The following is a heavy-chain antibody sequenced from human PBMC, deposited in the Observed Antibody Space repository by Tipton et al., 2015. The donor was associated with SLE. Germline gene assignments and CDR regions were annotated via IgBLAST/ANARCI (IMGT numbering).Heavy chain of an antibody. CDR3: ARGLGGEGAFDI. J-gene: IGHJ3*02. CDR1: GGSISSYY. D-gene: IGHD2-21*01. Sequence: LRLSCTVSGGSISSYYWSWIRQPPGKGLEWIGYIYYSGSTNYNPSLKSRVTISVDTSKNQFSLKLSSVTAADTAVYYCARGLGGEGAFDIWGQGTMGTVSS. CDR2: IYYSGST. V-gene: IGHV4-59*01.